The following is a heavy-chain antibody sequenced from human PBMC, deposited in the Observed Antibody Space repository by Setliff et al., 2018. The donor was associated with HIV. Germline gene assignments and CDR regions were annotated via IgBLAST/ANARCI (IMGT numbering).Heavy chain of an antibody. J-gene: IGHJ6*03. V-gene: IGHV1-18*01. CDR3: ARDQGFWSGFTYNYYMDV. Sequence: ASVKVSCKASGGTFSSFAISWVRQAPGQGLEWMGRISASKGNTKYTQDFQGRVTMTTGTSTSTVYMELRSLRSDDTAVYYCARDQGFWSGFTYNYYMDVWGKGTTVTVSS. CDR2: ISASKGNT. D-gene: IGHD3-3*01. CDR1: GGTFSSFA.